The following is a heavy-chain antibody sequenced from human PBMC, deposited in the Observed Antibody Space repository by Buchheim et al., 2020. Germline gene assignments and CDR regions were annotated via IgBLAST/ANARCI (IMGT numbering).Heavy chain of an antibody. CDR3: AKVLRGFKYYFDY. J-gene: IGHJ4*02. CDR2: ISYDGSNK. CDR1: GFTFSSYG. D-gene: IGHD3-10*01. Sequence: QVQLVESGGGVVQPGRSLRLSCAASGFTFSSYGMHWVRQAPGKGLEWVAVISYDGSNKYYADSVKGRFTISRDNSKNTLYLQMNSLRAEDTAVYYCAKVLRGFKYYFDYWGQRTL. V-gene: IGHV3-30*18.